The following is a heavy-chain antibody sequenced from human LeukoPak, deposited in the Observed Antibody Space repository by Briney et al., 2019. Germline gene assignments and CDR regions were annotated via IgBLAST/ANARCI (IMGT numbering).Heavy chain of an antibody. Sequence: GASVKVSCKASGYTFTGYYMHWVRQAPGQGLEWMGWISAYNGNTNYAQKLQGRVTMTTDTSTSTAYMELRSLRSDDTAVYYCARIMITFGGVIVLPGGYWGQGTLVTVSS. CDR2: ISAYNGNT. V-gene: IGHV1-18*04. CDR1: GYTFTGYY. J-gene: IGHJ4*02. D-gene: IGHD3-16*02. CDR3: ARIMITFGGVIVLPGGY.